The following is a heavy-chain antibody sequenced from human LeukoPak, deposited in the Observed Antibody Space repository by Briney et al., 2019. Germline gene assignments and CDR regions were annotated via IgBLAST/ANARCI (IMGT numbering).Heavy chain of an antibody. CDR3: ARDPYGDYGMDV. CDR1: GGSISSYY. CDR2: IYYSGTT. Sequence: SETLSLTCTVSGGSISSYYWSWIRQPPGKGLEWIGYIYYSGTTNYNPSLKSRVTISVDTSKNQFSLKLSSVTAADTALYYCARDPYGDYGMDVWGQGTTVTVSS. D-gene: IGHD4-17*01. J-gene: IGHJ6*02. V-gene: IGHV4-59*01.